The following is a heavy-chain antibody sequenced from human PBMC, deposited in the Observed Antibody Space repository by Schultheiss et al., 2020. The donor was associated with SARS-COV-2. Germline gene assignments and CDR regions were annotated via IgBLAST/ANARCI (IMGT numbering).Heavy chain of an antibody. D-gene: IGHD6-19*01. CDR1: GDSISDYF. V-gene: IGHV4-59*12. CDR3: ASGYSSGWVIGYYYGMDV. Sequence: SETLSLTCTVSGDSISDYFWNWIRQSPGKGLEWIGYIYYTGSTNYNPSLKSRVTISVDTSKNQFSLKLSSVTAADTAVYYCASGYSSGWVIGYYYGMDVWGQGTTVTVSS. J-gene: IGHJ6*02. CDR2: IYYTGST.